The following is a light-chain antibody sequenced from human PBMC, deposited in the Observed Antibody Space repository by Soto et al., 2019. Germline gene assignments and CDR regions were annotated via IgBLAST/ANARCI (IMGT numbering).Light chain of an antibody. CDR2: EDN. Sequence: NFMLTQHHSVSESPGKTVIISCTRSSGSIASNYVQWYQQRPGSSPTTVLYEDNQRPSGVPDRFSGSIDSSSNSASLTISGLDTEDEADYYCQSYDATNQVFGGGTKLTVL. CDR1: SGSIASNY. J-gene: IGLJ3*02. V-gene: IGLV6-57*01. CDR3: QSYDATNQV.